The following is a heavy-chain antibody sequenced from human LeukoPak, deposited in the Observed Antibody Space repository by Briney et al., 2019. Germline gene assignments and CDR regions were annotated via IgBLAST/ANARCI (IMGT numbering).Heavy chain of an antibody. Sequence: GGSLRLSCAASGFTVSSNYMSWVRQAPGKGLEWVSVIYSGGSTYYADSVKGRFTISRDNSKNTLYLQMNSLRAEDTAVYYCAKDGLRLGELSFFDYWGQGTLVTVSS. CDR3: AKDGLRLGELSFFDY. J-gene: IGHJ4*02. CDR2: IYSGGST. D-gene: IGHD3-16*02. V-gene: IGHV3-66*02. CDR1: GFTVSSNY.